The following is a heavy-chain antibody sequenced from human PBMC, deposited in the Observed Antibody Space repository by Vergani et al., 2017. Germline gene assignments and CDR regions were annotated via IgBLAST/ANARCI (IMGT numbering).Heavy chain of an antibody. V-gene: IGHV1-69*01. J-gene: IGHJ5*02. Sequence: QVQLVQSGAEVKKPGSSVKVSCKASGGTFSSYAISWVRQAPGQGLEWMGWIIPIFGTANYAQKFQGGVTITADESTSTAYMKLSSLRSEDTTVYYCAIGGGCSTSCLEEFDPWGQGTLVTVCS. CDR2: IIPIFGTA. D-gene: IGHD2-2*01. CDR1: GGTFSSYA. CDR3: AIGGGCSTSCLEEFDP.